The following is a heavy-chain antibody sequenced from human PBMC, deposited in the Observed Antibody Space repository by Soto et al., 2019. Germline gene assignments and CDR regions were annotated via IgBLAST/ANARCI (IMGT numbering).Heavy chain of an antibody. CDR2: ITYEGSNK. D-gene: IGHD1-1*01. CDR1: GFIFANYG. J-gene: IGHJ6*02. V-gene: IGHV3-30*18. CDR3: AKARGANNWANYYRLDV. Sequence: SLRLSCAASGFIFANYGMHWVRQAPGNGLEWVALITYEGSNKYYADAVKGRFTISRDNAKNMVSLQMDSLRAEDTDVYYCAKARGANNWANYYRLDVWGQGITVTVSS.